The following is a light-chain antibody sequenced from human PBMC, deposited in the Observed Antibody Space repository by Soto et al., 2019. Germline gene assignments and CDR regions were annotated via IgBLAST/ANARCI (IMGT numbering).Light chain of an antibody. CDR3: QQYYNWPRT. CDR2: DAS. CDR1: QSVSSY. Sequence: EIVLTQSPTTLSLSPGEIATLSCSASQSVSSYLAWYQQTPGQAPRLLIYDASNRATGIPARFSGSGSGTDFTLTISSLEPEDFAVYYCQQYYNWPRTFGQGARLEIK. J-gene: IGKJ5*01. V-gene: IGKV3-11*01.